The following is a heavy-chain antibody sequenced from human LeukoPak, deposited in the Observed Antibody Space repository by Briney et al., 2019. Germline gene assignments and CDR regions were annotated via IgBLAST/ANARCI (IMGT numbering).Heavy chain of an antibody. D-gene: IGHD4-17*01. V-gene: IGHV3-7*01. Sequence: QPGGSLRLSCAASGFTFSSYCMSWVRQAPGKGLEWVANIKQGGSEKYNVDSEKGRFIITRDNDKSSLYLQMNGLRAEDTAVYYCAREKNDHGDAFDYWGQGTLVTVSS. CDR2: IKQGGSEK. J-gene: IGHJ4*02. CDR3: AREKNDHGDAFDY. CDR1: GFTFSSYC.